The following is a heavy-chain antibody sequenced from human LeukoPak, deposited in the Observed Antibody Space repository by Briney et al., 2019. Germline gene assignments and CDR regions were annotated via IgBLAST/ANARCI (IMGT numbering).Heavy chain of an antibody. J-gene: IGHJ4*02. CDR1: GGSISSYY. CDR2: IYYSGST. D-gene: IGHD3-9*01. V-gene: IGHV4-59*08. Sequence: SETLSLTCTVSGGSISSYYWSWIRQPPEKGLEWIGYIYYSGSTNYNPSLKSRVTISVDTSKNQFSLKLSSVTAADTAVYYCARLGRDYDILTGYYHPPLWGQGTLVTVSS. CDR3: ARLGRDYDILTGYYHPPL.